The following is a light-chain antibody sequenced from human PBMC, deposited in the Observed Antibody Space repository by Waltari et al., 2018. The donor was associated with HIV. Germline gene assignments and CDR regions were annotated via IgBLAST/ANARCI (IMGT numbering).Light chain of an antibody. Sequence: QSVLTQPPSASGTPGQRVTISCSGTTSNVGTNFVSWYQHLTGAAPKLLMYRDNRRPSGVPDRFSGSKSGASASLAISGLRSEDEGDYYCATWDGSLGAFFVFGVGTKVTVL. V-gene: IGLV1-47*01. CDR3: ATWDGSLGAFFV. J-gene: IGLJ1*01. CDR1: TSNVGTNF. CDR2: RDN.